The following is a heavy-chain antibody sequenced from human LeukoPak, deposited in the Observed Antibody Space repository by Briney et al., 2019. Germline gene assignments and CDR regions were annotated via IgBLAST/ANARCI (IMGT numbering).Heavy chain of an antibody. CDR2: IKSDGSST. CDR3: ARDQTYGDYWYFDL. D-gene: IGHD4-17*01. V-gene: IGHV3-74*01. CDR1: GFTFSSYS. J-gene: IGHJ2*01. Sequence: GGSLRLSCAASGFTFSSYSMNWVRQAPGKGLEWVSRIKSDGSSTTQADSVKGRFTISRDNAKNTLYLQMNSLRAEDTAVYYCARDQTYGDYWYFDLWGRGTLVTVSS.